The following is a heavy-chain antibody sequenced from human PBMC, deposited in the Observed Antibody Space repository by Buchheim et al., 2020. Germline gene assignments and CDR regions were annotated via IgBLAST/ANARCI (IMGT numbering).Heavy chain of an antibody. Sequence: QVQLQQWGAGLLKPSETLSLTCAVYGGSFSGYYWSWIRQPPGKGLEWIGEINHSGSTNYNPSLKSRVPISVDTSKNQFSLKLSSVTAADTAVYYCARVYDSSGYYYYYYYGMDVWGQGTT. CDR3: ARVYDSSGYYYYYYYGMDV. V-gene: IGHV4-34*01. J-gene: IGHJ6*02. D-gene: IGHD3-22*01. CDR1: GGSFSGYY. CDR2: INHSGST.